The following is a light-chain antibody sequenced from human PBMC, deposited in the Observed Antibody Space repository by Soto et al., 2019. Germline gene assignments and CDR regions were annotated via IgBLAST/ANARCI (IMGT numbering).Light chain of an antibody. V-gene: IGLV1-40*01. CDR1: SSNIGAGYD. J-gene: IGLJ2*01. Sequence: QSVLTQPPSVSGAPGQRVTISCTGSSSNIGAGYDVHWYQQLPGTAPKLLIYGNSNRTSGVPDRFSGSKSGTSASLAITGLQAEDEADYYCQSYDSSLLGVFGGGTKLTVL. CDR3: QSYDSSLLGV. CDR2: GNS.